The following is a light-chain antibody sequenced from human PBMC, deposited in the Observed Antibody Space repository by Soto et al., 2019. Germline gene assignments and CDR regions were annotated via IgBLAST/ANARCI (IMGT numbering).Light chain of an antibody. CDR3: QQYNNWSPWT. CDR1: QSVSSN. CDR2: GAS. J-gene: IGKJ1*01. Sequence: EIVMTQSPATLSVSPGERATLSCRASQSVSSNLAWYQQKPGQAPRLLIYGASTRDTGIPARFNGSGSGTEFTLTISSLQSEDFSVYYCQQYNNWSPWTFGQGTKVEIK. V-gene: IGKV3-15*01.